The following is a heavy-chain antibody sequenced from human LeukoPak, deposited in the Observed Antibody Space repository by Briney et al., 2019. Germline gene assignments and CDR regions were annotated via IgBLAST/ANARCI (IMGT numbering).Heavy chain of an antibody. CDR1: GFTLTNDL. D-gene: IGHD3-10*01. CDR3: ALAWFGESRDGLDI. CDR2: IKSEIEGGTT. Sequence: GGSLRLSCAASGFTLTNDLLRWARRAPGKGLRAVGGIKSEIEGGTTDHAASVKGRFAISRDESTNTLFLQMNSLGNEDTAVYYCALAWFGESRDGLDIWGRGSMVVVSS. V-gene: IGHV3-15*01. J-gene: IGHJ3*02.